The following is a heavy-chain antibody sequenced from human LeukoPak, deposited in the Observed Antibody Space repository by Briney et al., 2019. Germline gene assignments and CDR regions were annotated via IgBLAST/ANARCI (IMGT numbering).Heavy chain of an antibody. D-gene: IGHD4-17*01. J-gene: IGHJ3*02. V-gene: IGHV1-46*01. Sequence: ASVKVSCKASGYTFTSYYMHWVRQAPGQGLEWMGIINPSGGSTSYAQKFQGRVTMTRDTSTSTVYMELSSLRSEDTAVYYCARDRLPIDCGDFDDAFDIWGQGTMVTVSS. CDR3: ARDRLPIDCGDFDDAFDI. CDR2: INPSGGST. CDR1: GYTFTSYY.